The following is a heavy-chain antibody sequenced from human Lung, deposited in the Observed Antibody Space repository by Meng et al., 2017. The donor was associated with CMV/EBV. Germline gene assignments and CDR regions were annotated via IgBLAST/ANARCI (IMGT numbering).Heavy chain of an antibody. CDR3: ARMIMNNYDYHFAMDV. CDR2: IDHSGST. CDR1: GGSLGDYF. V-gene: IGHV4-34*01. D-gene: IGHD3-16*01. Sequence: SETLSLXXTVHGGSLGDYFWTWIRQPPGKGLEWIGEIDHSGSTKYNPSLKSRATISDDASKNQLSLKLRSLTAADTAVYYCARMIMNNYDYHFAMDVWGQGXSVTVSS. J-gene: IGHJ6*02.